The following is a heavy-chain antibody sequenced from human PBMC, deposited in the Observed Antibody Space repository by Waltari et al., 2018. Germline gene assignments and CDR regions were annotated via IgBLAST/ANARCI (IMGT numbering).Heavy chain of an antibody. V-gene: IGHV4-59*11. Sequence: QVQLQESGPGLVKPSETLSLTCTVSGGSISSHYWSWIRQPPGKGLEWIGYIYYSGSTNYNPSLKSRVTISVDTSKNQFSLKLSSVTAADTAVYYCARASGYFYYYYGMDVWGQGTTVTVSS. D-gene: IGHD3-22*01. CDR2: IYYSGST. CDR3: ARASGYFYYYYGMDV. J-gene: IGHJ6*02. CDR1: GGSISSHY.